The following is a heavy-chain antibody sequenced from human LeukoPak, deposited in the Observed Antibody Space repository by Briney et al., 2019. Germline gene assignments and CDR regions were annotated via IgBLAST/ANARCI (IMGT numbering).Heavy chain of an antibody. V-gene: IGHV1-2*02. J-gene: IGHJ4*02. CDR3: ARDLGIAARYFDY. CDR1: GYTFTGYY. CDR2: INPNSGGT. D-gene: IGHD6-6*01. Sequence: ASVKVSCKASGYTFTGYYMHWVRQAPGQGLEWMGWINPNSGGTNYAQKFQGRVTMTRDTSISTAYMKLSRLRSDDTAVYYCARDLGIAARYFDYWGQGTLVTVSS.